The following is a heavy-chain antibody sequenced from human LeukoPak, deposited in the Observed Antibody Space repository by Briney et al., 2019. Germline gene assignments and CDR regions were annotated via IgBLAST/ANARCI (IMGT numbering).Heavy chain of an antibody. CDR1: GFIFSTYS. J-gene: IGHJ3*02. V-gene: IGHV3-74*01. CDR2: IISDGSNT. Sequence: RGSLRLSCATTGFIFSTYSMHWIRQGPGKGLVWVSRIISDGSNTDYADSVKGRFTISRDNTRNTLYLQMNSLRSEDTAVYYCARSRDAAFDIWGRGTMVTVSS. CDR3: ARSRDAAFDI. D-gene: IGHD2-2*01.